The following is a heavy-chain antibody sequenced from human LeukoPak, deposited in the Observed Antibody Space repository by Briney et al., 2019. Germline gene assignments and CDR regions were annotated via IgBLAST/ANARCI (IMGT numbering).Heavy chain of an antibody. J-gene: IGHJ6*04. CDR3: ARGLTAMVSRGMDV. CDR2: INHSGST. CDR1: GGSFSGYY. V-gene: IGHV4-34*01. D-gene: IGHD5-18*01. Sequence: PSETLSLTCAVYGGSFSGYYGSWIRQPPGKGLEWIGEINHSGSTNYNPSLKSRVTISVDTSKNQFSLKLSSVTAADTAVYYCARGLTAMVSRGMDVWGKGTTVTVSS.